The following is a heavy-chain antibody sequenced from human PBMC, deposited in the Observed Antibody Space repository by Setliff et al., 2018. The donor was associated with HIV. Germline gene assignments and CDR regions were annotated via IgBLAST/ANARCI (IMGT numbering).Heavy chain of an antibody. CDR2: TFHSGSI. CDR3: ARADSGYDLGELYYFDS. D-gene: IGHD5-12*01. CDR1: GGSISGHY. V-gene: IGHV4-59*11. Sequence: TCTVSGGSISGHYWSWIRQSPGKGLEYLAFTFHSGSIEYNPSPNSRVTMSVDTSKNQFYLQLTSVTAADTAVYYCARADSGYDLGELYYFDSWGQGTLVTSPQ. J-gene: IGHJ4*02.